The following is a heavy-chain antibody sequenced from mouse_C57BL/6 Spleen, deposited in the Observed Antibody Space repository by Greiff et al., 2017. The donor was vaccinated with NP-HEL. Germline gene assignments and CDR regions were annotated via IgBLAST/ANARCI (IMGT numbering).Heavy chain of an antibody. V-gene: IGHV5-12*01. CDR2: ISNGGGST. Sequence: EVQRVESGGGLVQPGGSLKLSCAASGFTFSDYYMYWVRQTPEKRLEWVAYISNGGGSTYYPDTVKGRFTISRDNAKNTLYLQMSRLKSEDTAMYYCARHAYDGYGDYYAMDYWGQGTSVTVSS. J-gene: IGHJ4*01. CDR3: ARHAYDGYGDYYAMDY. D-gene: IGHD2-3*01. CDR1: GFTFSDYY.